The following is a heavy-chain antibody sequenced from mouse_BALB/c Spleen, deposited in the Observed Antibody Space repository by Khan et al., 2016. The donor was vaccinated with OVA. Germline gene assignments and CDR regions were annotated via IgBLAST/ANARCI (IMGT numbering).Heavy chain of an antibody. CDR2: IRYSGNT. V-gene: IGHV3-2*02. CDR1: GYSITTDYA. J-gene: IGHJ2*01. Sequence: EVQLQQSVPGLVKPSQSLSLTCTVTGYSITTDYAWNWIPQFPGNKLEWMGYIRYSGNTKYNPSLQSRISIPRDTSKNQFFLQLKSVTTEDTARYYCARVYGGDFDYWGQGTTLTVSS. CDR3: ARVYGGDFDY. D-gene: IGHD1-1*01.